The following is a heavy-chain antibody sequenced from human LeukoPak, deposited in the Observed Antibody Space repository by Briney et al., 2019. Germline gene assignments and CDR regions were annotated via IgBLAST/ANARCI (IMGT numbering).Heavy chain of an antibody. CDR3: VTEVSGSFPT. V-gene: IGHV3-30*04. CDR2: ISYDGSNK. J-gene: IGHJ4*02. CDR1: GFTFSSYA. Sequence: GGSLRPSCAASGFTFSSYAMHWVRQAPGKGLEWVAVISYDGSNKYYADSVKGRFTISRDNSKNTLYLQMNSLRAEDTAVYYCVTEVSGSFPTWGQGTLVTVSS. D-gene: IGHD1-26*01.